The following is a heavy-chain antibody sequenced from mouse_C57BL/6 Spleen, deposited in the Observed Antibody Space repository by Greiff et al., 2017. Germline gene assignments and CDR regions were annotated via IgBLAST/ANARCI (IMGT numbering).Heavy chain of an antibody. Sequence: EVQLQQSGPELVKPGASVKIPCKASGYTFTDYNMDWVKQSHGKSLEWIGDINPNNGGTIYNQKFKGKATLTVDKSSSTAYMELRSPTSEDTAVYYCARDYYGSSGAYWGQGTLVTVSA. J-gene: IGHJ3*01. D-gene: IGHD1-1*01. V-gene: IGHV1-18*01. CDR2: INPNNGGT. CDR1: GYTFTDYN. CDR3: ARDYYGSSGAY.